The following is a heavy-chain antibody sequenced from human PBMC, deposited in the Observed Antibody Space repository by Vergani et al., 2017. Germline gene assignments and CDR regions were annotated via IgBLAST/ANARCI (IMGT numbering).Heavy chain of an antibody. CDR1: GYTFTSYD. J-gene: IGHJ4*02. D-gene: IGHD2-2*01. Sequence: QVQLVQSGAEVKKPGASVKVSCTASGYTFTSYDINWVRQATGQGLEWMGWISAYNGNTNYAQKLQGRVTMTTDTSTSTAYMELRSLRSDDTAVYYCARRCSSTSCLDYWGQGTLVTVSS. CDR2: ISAYNGNT. V-gene: IGHV1-18*01. CDR3: ARRCSSTSCLDY.